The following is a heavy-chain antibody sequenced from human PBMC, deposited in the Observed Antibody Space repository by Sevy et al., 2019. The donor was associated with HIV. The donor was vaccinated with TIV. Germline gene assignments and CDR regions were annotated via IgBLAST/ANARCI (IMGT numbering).Heavy chain of an antibody. Sequence: SETLSLTCTVSGGSISCYYWSWIRQPPGKGLEWIGYIYYSGSTNYNPSLKSRVTISVDTSKNQFSLKLSSVTAADTAVYYCARVGDYYDSSGYYYPWGQGTLVTVSS. CDR1: GGSISCYY. CDR3: ARVGDYYDSSGYYYP. CDR2: IYYSGST. D-gene: IGHD3-22*01. J-gene: IGHJ5*02. V-gene: IGHV4-59*01.